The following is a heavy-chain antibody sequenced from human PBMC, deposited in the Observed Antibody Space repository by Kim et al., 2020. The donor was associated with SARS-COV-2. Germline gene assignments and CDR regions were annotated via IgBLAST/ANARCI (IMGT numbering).Heavy chain of an antibody. V-gene: IGHV3-23*01. Sequence: YADSVKGRFTVSRDKAKNTLYLQMDSRRVEDTALYYCAKDHESSGWPTFDYWGQGVLVTVSS. D-gene: IGHD3-22*01. J-gene: IGHJ4*02. CDR3: AKDHESSGWPTFDY.